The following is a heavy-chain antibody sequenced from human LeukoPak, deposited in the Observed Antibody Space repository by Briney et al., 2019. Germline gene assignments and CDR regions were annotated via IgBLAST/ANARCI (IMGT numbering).Heavy chain of an antibody. V-gene: IGHV4-39*02. CDR1: GGSISDSSYY. Sequence: PSETLSLTCTVSGGSISDSSYYWDWIRQPPGKGLEWIGSIYYSGSTYYPPSLKSRVTISVDTSKNQFSLKLSSVTAADTAVYYCAREATHDDRGFDYWGQGTLVTVSS. D-gene: IGHD3-9*01. J-gene: IGHJ4*02. CDR3: AREATHDDRGFDY. CDR2: IYYSGST.